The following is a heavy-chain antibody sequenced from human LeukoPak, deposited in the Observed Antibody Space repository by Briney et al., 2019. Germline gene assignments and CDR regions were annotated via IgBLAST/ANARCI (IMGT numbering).Heavy chain of an antibody. CDR2: IRGDGSLL. Sequence: PGGSLRLSCAASGFDFSSHWMHWVRQAPGKGLVWISNIRGDGSLLGYADSVKGRFTVSRDNAKNTLFLHMTSLRAEDTAVYYCARDEVGAPPIDYWGQGALVTVSS. CDR1: GFDFSSHW. V-gene: IGHV3-74*01. D-gene: IGHD1-26*01. J-gene: IGHJ4*02. CDR3: ARDEVGAPPIDY.